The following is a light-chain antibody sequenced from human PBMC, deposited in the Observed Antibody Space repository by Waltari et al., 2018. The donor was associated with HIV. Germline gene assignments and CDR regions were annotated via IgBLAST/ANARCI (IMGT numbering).Light chain of an antibody. CDR3: QQYETLPPMYT. J-gene: IGKJ2*01. Sequence: DIQMTQSQSSLSASVGTRVTITCQASQDIKRYLNWYQQKPGKSPKLLIYDASDLETGVPPRFSGRGSGTDFTFTITNLQPEDFATYYCQQYETLPPMYTFGQGTKLEIK. V-gene: IGKV1-33*01. CDR1: QDIKRY. CDR2: DAS.